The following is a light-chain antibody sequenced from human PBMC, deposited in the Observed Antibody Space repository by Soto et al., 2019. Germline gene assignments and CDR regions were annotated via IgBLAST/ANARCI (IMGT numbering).Light chain of an antibody. Sequence: EIVLTQSPGTLSLSPGERATLSCRASQRVSSNFLAWFQQKPGQAPRLLIYGASSRATGIPDRFSGSGSGTDFTLTISRLEPEDFAVYYCQQYGSSPTFGQGTKVDIK. CDR1: QRVSSNF. J-gene: IGKJ1*01. CDR3: QQYGSSPT. CDR2: GAS. V-gene: IGKV3-20*01.